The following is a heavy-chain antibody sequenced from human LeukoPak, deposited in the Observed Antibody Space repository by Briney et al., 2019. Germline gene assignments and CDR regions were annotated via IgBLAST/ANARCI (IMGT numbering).Heavy chain of an antibody. CDR2: IHYTGST. CDR1: GGSINSYY. J-gene: IGHJ5*02. D-gene: IGHD3-10*01. CDR3: ARGGYYGSGNDFRFDP. V-gene: IGHV4-59*01. Sequence: SVTLSLTCTVSGGSINSYYWSWIRQPPGKGVECIGYIHYTGSTNYNPSLKSRVTISVDTSKNQFSLKLSSVTAADTAIYYCARGGYYGSGNDFRFDPWGQGTLVTVSS.